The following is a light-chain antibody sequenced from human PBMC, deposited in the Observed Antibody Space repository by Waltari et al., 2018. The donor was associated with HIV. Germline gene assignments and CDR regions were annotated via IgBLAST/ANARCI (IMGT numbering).Light chain of an antibody. CDR1: SSNIGNTA. J-gene: IGLJ3*02. V-gene: IGLV1-44*01. CDR2: SND. Sequence: QSVLTQPPSASGTPGQRVTISCSGSSSNIGNTAVSWYQQLPREAPKLLISSNDRRPSGVPERFSASKSGTSASLAISGLQSEDEAHYYCAVWDDNLKRVFGGGTKLTVL. CDR3: AVWDDNLKRV.